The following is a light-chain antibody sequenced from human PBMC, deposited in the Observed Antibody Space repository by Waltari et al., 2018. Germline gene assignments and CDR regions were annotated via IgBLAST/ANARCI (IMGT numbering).Light chain of an antibody. CDR1: QNIGID. CDR3: FQHGEYPRT. V-gene: IGKV1-6*01. Sequence: AVQMTQSPSSLSASVGDRVPITCRTSQNIGIDLGWYQQKPGKAPKLLIFDASNLQSGVPSRFSGRRSGTDFTLTISSLQPEDFATYYCFQHGEYPRTFGQGTKVEVK. CDR2: DAS. J-gene: IGKJ1*01.